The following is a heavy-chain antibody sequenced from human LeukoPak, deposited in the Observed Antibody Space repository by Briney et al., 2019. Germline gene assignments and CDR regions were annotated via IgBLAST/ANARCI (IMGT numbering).Heavy chain of an antibody. CDR2: ISSSGSTI. Sequence: PGGSLRLSCAASGFTFSIYEMNWVRQAPGKGLEWVSYISSSGSTIYYADSVKGRFTISRGNAKNSLYLQMNSLRAEDTAVYYCAELGITMIGGVWGKGTTVTISS. V-gene: IGHV3-48*03. CDR3: AELGITMIGGV. D-gene: IGHD3-10*02. J-gene: IGHJ6*04. CDR1: GFTFSIYE.